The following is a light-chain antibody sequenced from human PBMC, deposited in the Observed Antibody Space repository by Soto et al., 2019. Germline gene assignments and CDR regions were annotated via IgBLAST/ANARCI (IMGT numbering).Light chain of an antibody. CDR2: GAS. J-gene: IGKJ1*01. CDR3: QHYNNWPRT. V-gene: IGKV3-15*01. Sequence: EIVMTQSPATLSVSPGERATLSCRASQSVSSNLAWYQQKPGQAPRLIIYGASIRATGSPARFSGSGSGTEFTLTISSLQSEDFAVYYCQHYNNWPRTFGQGTKVEI. CDR1: QSVSSN.